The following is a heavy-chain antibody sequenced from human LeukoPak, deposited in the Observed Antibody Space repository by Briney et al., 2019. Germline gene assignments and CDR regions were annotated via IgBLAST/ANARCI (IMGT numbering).Heavy chain of an antibody. CDR3: ARHGGRYSHSIDS. J-gene: IGHJ4*02. CDR2: IYLGDSDV. CDR1: GYSFTNSW. Sequence: GESLKISCKGSGYSFTNSWIGWVRQMPGKGLEWMGIIYLGDSDVRYSPSFQGQVTISADKSISSAYLQWSSLKVSDTAMYYCARHGGRYSHSIDSRGQGTLVTVSS. D-gene: IGHD1-26*01. V-gene: IGHV5-51*01.